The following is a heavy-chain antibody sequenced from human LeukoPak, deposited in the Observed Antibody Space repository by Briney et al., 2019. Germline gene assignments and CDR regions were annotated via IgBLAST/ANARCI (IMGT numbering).Heavy chain of an antibody. CDR1: GFTFSSYT. CDR3: ARDSLWSGYYPYNWFDP. J-gene: IGHJ5*02. V-gene: IGHV3-21*01. Sequence: GGSLRLSCAASGFTFSSYTMNWVRQAPGKGLEWVSSISSSRSYVYYANSVNGRFTIYRENAKNSLYLQMNSLRADDTAVYYCARDSLWSGYYPYNWFDPWGQGTLVTVSS. CDR2: ISSSRSYV. D-gene: IGHD3-3*01.